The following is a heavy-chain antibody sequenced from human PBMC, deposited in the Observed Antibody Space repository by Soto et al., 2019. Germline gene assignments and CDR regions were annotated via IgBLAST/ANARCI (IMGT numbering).Heavy chain of an antibody. V-gene: IGHV4-59*01. CDR3: ARDQGGEFLKGSGMDV. CDR2: IYYSGET. CDR1: GDSISRYY. Sequence: QVQLQESGPGLVKPSETLSLTCTVSGDSISRYYWSWIRLSPGKGLEWIGYIYYSGETNYNPSVKSRVTISVDRTKNQCSLTLISVTAADTAVYYCARDQGGEFLKGSGMDVWGQGTTVTVSS. J-gene: IGHJ6*02. D-gene: IGHD3-10*01.